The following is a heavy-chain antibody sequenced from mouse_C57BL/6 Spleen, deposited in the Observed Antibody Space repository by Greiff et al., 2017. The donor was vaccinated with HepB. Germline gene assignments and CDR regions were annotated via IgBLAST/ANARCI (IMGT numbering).Heavy chain of an antibody. D-gene: IGHD1-2*01. CDR2: IYPGDGDT. CDR3: ARGITTAVARDD. Sequence: VQLQQSGAELVKPGASVKISCKASGYAFSSYWMNWVKQRPGKGLEWIGQIYPGDGDTNYNGKFKGKATLTADKSSSTAYMQLSSLTSEDSAVYFCARGITTAVARDDWGQGTTLTVSS. V-gene: IGHV1-80*01. CDR1: GYAFSSYW. J-gene: IGHJ2*01.